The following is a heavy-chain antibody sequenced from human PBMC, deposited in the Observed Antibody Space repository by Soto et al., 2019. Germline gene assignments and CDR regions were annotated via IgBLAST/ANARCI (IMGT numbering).Heavy chain of an antibody. CDR2: MSAYNGNT. Sequence: QVQLVQSGAEVKKPGASVKVSCKASGYTFTSYGISWVRQAPGQGLEWMGWMSAYNGNTNYAQKFEGRVTMTTYASMSTAYMELRSLRSDDTAVYYCASSLLVGYGLEGESDWGQGTLVTVSS. D-gene: IGHD5-18*01. J-gene: IGHJ4*02. CDR1: GYTFTSYG. V-gene: IGHV1-18*01. CDR3: ASSLLVGYGLEGESD.